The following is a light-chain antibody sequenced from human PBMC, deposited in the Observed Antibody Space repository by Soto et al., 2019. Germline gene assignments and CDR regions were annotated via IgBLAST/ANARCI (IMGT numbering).Light chain of an antibody. CDR3: QYYDSFRT. Sequence: EIVLTQSPGTLSLSPGERATLSCRASQSVSSSYLAWYQQKPGQAPRLLIYGASSRATGIPDRFSGSGSGTDFTLTFSRLEPEDFAVYYCQYYDSFRTFAQGTRVE. J-gene: IGKJ1*01. V-gene: IGKV3-20*01. CDR2: GAS. CDR1: QSVSSSY.